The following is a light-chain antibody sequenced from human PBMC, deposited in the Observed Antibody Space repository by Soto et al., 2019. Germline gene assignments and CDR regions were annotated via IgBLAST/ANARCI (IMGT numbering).Light chain of an antibody. CDR3: ETWDSNTRV. CDR1: SGHSSYI. Sequence: QLVLTQSSSAPASLGSSVKLTCTLSSGHSSYIIAWHQQQPGKAPRYLMKLEGSGSYNKGSGVPDRFSGSSSGADRYLTISNLLFEDEADYYCETWDSNTRVFGGGTKLTVL. CDR2: LEGSGSY. J-gene: IGLJ2*01. V-gene: IGLV4-60*02.